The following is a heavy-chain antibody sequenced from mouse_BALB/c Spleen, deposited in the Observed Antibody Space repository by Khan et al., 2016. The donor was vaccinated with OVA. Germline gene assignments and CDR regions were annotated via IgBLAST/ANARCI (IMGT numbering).Heavy chain of an antibody. D-gene: IGHD2-10*02. CDR3: AKGVWSYYFALDY. Sequence: VQLQESGPGLVAPSQTLSLTCTVSGFSLTDYDVSWIRRPPGRGLEWLGVIGGGGNTNYNSALNSRLSISKDNSKSQVFLKMNSLQTDDTAMYYCAKGVWSYYFALDYWGQGTSVTVSS. CDR1: GFSLTDYD. V-gene: IGHV2-6-5*01. J-gene: IGHJ4*01. CDR2: IGGGGNT.